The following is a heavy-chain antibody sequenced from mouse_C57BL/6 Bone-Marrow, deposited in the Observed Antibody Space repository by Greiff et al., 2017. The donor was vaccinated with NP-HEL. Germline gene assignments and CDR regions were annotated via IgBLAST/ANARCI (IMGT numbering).Heavy chain of an antibody. CDR1: GFSLTSYA. J-gene: IGHJ1*03. Sequence: QVQLKESGPGLVAPSQSLSITCTVSGFSLTSYAISWVRQPPGKGLEWLGVIWTGGGTNYNSALNSRLSISKDNSKSQVFLKMNSLRTDDTARYYCASTTVVARGWYFDVWGTGTTVTVSS. CDR2: IWTGGGT. D-gene: IGHD1-1*01. V-gene: IGHV2-9-1*01. CDR3: ASTTVVARGWYFDV.